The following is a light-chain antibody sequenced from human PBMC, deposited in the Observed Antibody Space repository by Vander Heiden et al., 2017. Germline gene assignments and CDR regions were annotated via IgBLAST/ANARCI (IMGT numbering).Light chain of an antibody. V-gene: IGKV2-28*01. Sequence: ESVMTQSPLCPPVTAGEPASIACRSSQSLLNSNGYNYLDWYLQKPGQSPQLLIYLGSNRASGVPDRFSGSGSGTDFTLTISSVEAEDVGVYYCMQALQTPFTFGPGIKVDIK. J-gene: IGKJ3*01. CDR1: QSLLNSNGYNY. CDR3: MQALQTPFT. CDR2: LGS.